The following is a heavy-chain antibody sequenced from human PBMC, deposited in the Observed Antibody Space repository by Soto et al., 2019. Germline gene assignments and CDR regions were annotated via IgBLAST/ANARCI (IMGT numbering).Heavy chain of an antibody. CDR3: ASPRLSSDGTTPIDY. V-gene: IGHV3-30-3*01. J-gene: IGHJ4*02. D-gene: IGHD1-1*01. Sequence: QVQLVESGGGVVQPGRSLRLSCAASGFTFSSYAMHWVRQAPGKGLEWVAVISYDGSNKYYADSVKGRFTISRDNSKNTLYLRRNSRRAEDTAVYDCASPRLSSDGTTPIDYWGQGALVTVSS. CDR2: ISYDGSNK. CDR1: GFTFSSYA.